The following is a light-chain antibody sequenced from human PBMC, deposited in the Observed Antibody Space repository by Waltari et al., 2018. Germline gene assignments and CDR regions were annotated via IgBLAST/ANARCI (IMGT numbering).Light chain of an antibody. J-gene: IGKJ1*01. V-gene: IGKV3-20*01. CDR2: EAS. CDR1: QSISKY. Sequence: EIVLTQSPGTLSLSPGERDTLSCRAIQSISKYLDWYQQKPGQAPRLLIYEASIRATGIPDRFSGSGSGTDFSLIISRLEPEDFAVYYCQKYEALPATFGQGTKVEIK. CDR3: QKYEALPAT.